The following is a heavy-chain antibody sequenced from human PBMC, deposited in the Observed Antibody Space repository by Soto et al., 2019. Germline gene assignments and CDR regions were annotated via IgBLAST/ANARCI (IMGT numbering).Heavy chain of an antibody. CDR1: GLTFSDYF. CDR3: AKEIFTGSGAAFDV. V-gene: IGHV3-11*06. CDR2: ISHQSTYT. J-gene: IGHJ3*01. Sequence: PGASLRLSFVASGLTFSDYFMVRLRAAPGKGLAWLASISHQSTYTHYPASLKGRFTISRDNDRNSLYLQMNRLTVEDTALYYCAKEIFTGSGAAFDVWG. D-gene: IGHD1-26*01.